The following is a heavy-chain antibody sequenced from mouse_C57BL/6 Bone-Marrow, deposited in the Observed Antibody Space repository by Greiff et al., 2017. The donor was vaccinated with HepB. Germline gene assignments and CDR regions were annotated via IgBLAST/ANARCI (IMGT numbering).Heavy chain of an antibody. Sequence: QVQLQQPGAELVKPGASVKMSCKASGYTFTSYWITWVKQRPGQGLEWIGDIYPGSGSTNYNEKFKSKATLTVDTSSSTAYMQLSSLTSEDSAVYYCASYYYGPYYFDYWGQGTTLTVSS. V-gene: IGHV1-55*01. CDR3: ASYYYGPYYFDY. J-gene: IGHJ2*01. CDR2: IYPGSGST. CDR1: GYTFTSYW. D-gene: IGHD1-1*01.